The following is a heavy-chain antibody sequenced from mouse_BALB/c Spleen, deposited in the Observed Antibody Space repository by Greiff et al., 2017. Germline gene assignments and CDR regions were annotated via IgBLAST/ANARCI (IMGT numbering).Heavy chain of an antibody. V-gene: IGHV3-8*02. Sequence: DVQLVESGPSLVKPSQTLSLTCSVTGDSITSGYWNWIRKFPGNKLEYMGYISYSGSTYYNPSLKSRISITRDTSKNQYYLQLNSVTTEDTATYYCARYSDLGLGGAMDYWGQGTSVTVSS. D-gene: IGHD3-1*01. CDR2: ISYSGST. CDR1: GDSITSGY. CDR3: ARYSDLGLGGAMDY. J-gene: IGHJ4*01.